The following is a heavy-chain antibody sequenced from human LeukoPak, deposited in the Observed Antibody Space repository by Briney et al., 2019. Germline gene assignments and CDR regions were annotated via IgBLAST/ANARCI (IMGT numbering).Heavy chain of an antibody. CDR3: ARDSGSYYELYYFDH. D-gene: IGHD1-26*01. V-gene: IGHV3-21*01. Sequence: PGGSLRLSCAASGFTFSGYAMNWVRQAPGEGLEWVSSISRSGTYIHYADSVKGRFTVSRDNAKNSLYLQMNSLRPDDTAMYYCARDSGSYYELYYFDHWGQGTLVTVS. CDR1: GFTFSGYA. CDR2: ISRSGTYI. J-gene: IGHJ4*02.